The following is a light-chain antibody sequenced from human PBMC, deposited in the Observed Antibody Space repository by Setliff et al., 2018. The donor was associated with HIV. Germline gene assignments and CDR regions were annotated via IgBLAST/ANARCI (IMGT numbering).Light chain of an antibody. CDR1: SSNLGAGHE. J-gene: IGLJ2*01. Sequence: QSVLTQSPSVSGAPGQWVSISCTGTSSNLGAGHEVHWYRQVAGQAPQLLIFRNTNRPAEVPDRFSASKSGTSASLAIDGLQAEDEGDYYCQSYDNRLTTSIFGGGT. CDR3: QSYDNRLTTSI. V-gene: IGLV1-40*01. CDR2: RNT.